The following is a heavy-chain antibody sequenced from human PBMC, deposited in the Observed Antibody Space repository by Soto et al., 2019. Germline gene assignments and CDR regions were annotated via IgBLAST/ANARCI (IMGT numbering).Heavy chain of an antibody. Sequence: AVKVSCKASGGTFSSYAISWVRQAPGQGLEWMGGIIPIFGTANYAQKFQGRVTITADESTSTAYMELSSLRSEDTAVYYCARANVTMIVGEYYYYYYGMDVWGQGTTVTVSS. CDR3: ARANVTMIVGEYYYYYYGMDV. CDR2: IIPIFGTA. V-gene: IGHV1-69*13. J-gene: IGHJ6*02. D-gene: IGHD3-22*01. CDR1: GGTFSSYA.